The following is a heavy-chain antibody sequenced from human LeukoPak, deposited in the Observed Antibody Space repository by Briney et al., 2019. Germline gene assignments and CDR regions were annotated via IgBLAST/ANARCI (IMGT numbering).Heavy chain of an antibody. Sequence: ASVKVSCKASGYTFTGYYMHWVRQAPGQGLEWMGWINPNSGGTNYAQKFQGRVTMTRDTSISTAYMELSRLRSDDAAVYYCARDEPVVVAGDYYYGMDVWGQGTTVTVSS. V-gene: IGHV1-2*02. CDR2: INPNSGGT. CDR1: GYTFTGYY. D-gene: IGHD2-21*01. CDR3: ARDEPVVVAGDYYYGMDV. J-gene: IGHJ6*02.